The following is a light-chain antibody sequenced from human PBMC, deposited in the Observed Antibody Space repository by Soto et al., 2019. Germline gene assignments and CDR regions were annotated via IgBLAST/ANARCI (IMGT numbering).Light chain of an antibody. J-gene: IGLJ1*01. CDR1: SSDVGGYNY. CDR2: EIT. CDR3: SSLADGDNYV. Sequence: QSALTQPPSASGSPGQSVTISCTGTSSDVGGYNYLSWYQQHPGEAPKLLIYEITKRASGVPNRFSGSKSGNTASLTVSGLQAEDEADYYCSSLADGDNYVFGTGTKLTVL. V-gene: IGLV2-8*01.